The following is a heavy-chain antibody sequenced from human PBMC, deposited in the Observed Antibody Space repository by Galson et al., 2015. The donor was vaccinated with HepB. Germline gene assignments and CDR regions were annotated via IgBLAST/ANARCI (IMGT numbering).Heavy chain of an antibody. CDR2: ISSYGGNT. CDR3: ARDRDYRFDF. D-gene: IGHD4/OR15-4a*01. J-gene: IGHJ4*02. V-gene: IGHV1-18*04. CDR1: GYTFTSNG. Sequence: PVKVSCKASGYTFTSNGISWVRQTPRQGLEWLGWISSYGGNTKYAQKYQGRITLTRDTSTSTAYLELRSLRSDDTAVYYCARDRDYRFDFWGQGTLVTVSS.